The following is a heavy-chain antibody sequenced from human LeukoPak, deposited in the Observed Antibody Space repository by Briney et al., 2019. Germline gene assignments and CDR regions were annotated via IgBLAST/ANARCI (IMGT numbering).Heavy chain of an antibody. CDR2: IYYSGST. CDR3: ARMGYYDILTGYSHGAFDI. V-gene: IGHV4-59*01. J-gene: IGHJ3*02. Sequence: PSETLSLTCTVSGGSISSYYWSWIRQPPGKGLEWIGYIYYSGSTNYNPSLKSRVTISVDTSKNQFSLKLSSVTAADTAVYYCARMGYYDILTGYSHGAFDIWGQGTMVTVSS. CDR1: GGSISSYY. D-gene: IGHD3-9*01.